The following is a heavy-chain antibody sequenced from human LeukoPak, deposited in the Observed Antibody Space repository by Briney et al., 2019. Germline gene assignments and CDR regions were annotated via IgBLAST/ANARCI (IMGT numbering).Heavy chain of an antibody. CDR2: ISWNSGSI. V-gene: IGHV3-9*01. J-gene: IGHJ4*02. CDR3: AKDIVAAAGPYFDY. CDR1: EFTFSRYS. Sequence: SLRLSCAASEFTFSRYSMNWVRQAPGKGLEWVSGISWNSGSIGYADSVKGRFTISRDNAKNSLYLQMNSLRAEDTALYYCAKDIVAAAGPYFDYWGQGTLVTVSS. D-gene: IGHD6-13*01.